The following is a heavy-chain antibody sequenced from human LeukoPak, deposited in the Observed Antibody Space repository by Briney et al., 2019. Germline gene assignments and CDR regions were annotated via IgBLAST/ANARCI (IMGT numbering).Heavy chain of an antibody. D-gene: IGHD4/OR15-4a*01. CDR1: GVTFSSYW. J-gene: IGHJ4*02. Sequence: GGSLRLSCAASGVTFSSYWMSWVRQAPGKGLEWVANIKQDGSEKYYVDSVKGRFTISRDNVKNSLDLQMTSLRAEDTAVYYCARGVDGADYWGQGTLVTVSS. V-gene: IGHV3-7*01. CDR3: ARGVDGADY. CDR2: IKQDGSEK.